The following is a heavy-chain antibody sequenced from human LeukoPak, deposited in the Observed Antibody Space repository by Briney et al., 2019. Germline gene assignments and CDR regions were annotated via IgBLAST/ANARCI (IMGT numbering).Heavy chain of an antibody. CDR3: ARDWGSGSYYFDY. CDR2: IWYDGSNK. V-gene: IGHV3-33*01. Sequence: GGSLRLSCAASGLTFSSHGMHWVRQAPGKGLEWGAVIWYDGSNKYYADSVEGRFTISRDNSKNTLYLQMNSLRAEDTGVYYCARDWGSGSYYFDYWGQGTPVTVSS. J-gene: IGHJ4*02. D-gene: IGHD1-26*01. CDR1: GLTFSSHG.